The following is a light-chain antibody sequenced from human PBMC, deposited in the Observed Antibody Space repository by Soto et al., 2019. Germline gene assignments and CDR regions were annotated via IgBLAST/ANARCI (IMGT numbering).Light chain of an antibody. Sequence: EIVMTQSPATLSVSPGERATLSCRASQSVSNNLAWYQQKHGQAPRLLCYGASTRATGIPARFSGSGSGTEFTLTISSLQSEDFAVYFCQQYNNWPRWAFGQGTKVEIK. V-gene: IGKV3-15*01. CDR3: QQYNNWPRWA. CDR1: QSVSNN. CDR2: GAS. J-gene: IGKJ1*01.